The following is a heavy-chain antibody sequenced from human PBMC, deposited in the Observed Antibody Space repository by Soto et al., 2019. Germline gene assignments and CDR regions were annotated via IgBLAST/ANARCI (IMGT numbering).Heavy chain of an antibody. CDR3: ARMMITFGGVSRDAFDI. J-gene: IGHJ3*02. CDR1: GFTFSDYY. Sequence: GGSLRLSCAASGFTFSDYYMSWIRQAPGKGLERVSYISSSGSTIYYADSVKGRFTISRDNAKNSLYLQMNSLRAEDTAVYYCARMMITFGGVSRDAFDIWGQGTMVTVSS. D-gene: IGHD3-16*01. CDR2: ISSSGSTI. V-gene: IGHV3-11*01.